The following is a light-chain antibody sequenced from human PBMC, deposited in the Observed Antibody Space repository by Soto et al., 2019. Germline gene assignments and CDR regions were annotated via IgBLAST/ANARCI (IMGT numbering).Light chain of an antibody. J-gene: IGKJ1*01. CDR2: RAS. Sequence: RTESGSSVDLGGGRIITKNCRATQSIGSWLAWSQQKSGKAPKLLIYRASSLESGVPSRFCGCGYETAYDLALRCLQPGDFARSYCQQYYSSLWTFGQGTKVDIK. CDR1: QSIGSW. V-gene: IGKV1-5*03. CDR3: QQYYSSLWT.